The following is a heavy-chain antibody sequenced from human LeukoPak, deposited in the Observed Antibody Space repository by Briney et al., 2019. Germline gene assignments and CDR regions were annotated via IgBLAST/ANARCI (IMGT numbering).Heavy chain of an antibody. D-gene: IGHD3-16*01. J-gene: IGHJ4*02. CDR2: IKEDGREK. CDR3: VRFMRGTIGGDN. CDR1: GFTFSSFR. Sequence: GGSLRLSCAASGFTFSSFRMSWIGQAPGKELEWVANIKEDGREKYYVDSVKGRFTISRDNAKNSLYLQMNNLKAEDTAMYYCVRFMRGTIGGDNWGQGTLVTVSA. V-gene: IGHV3-7*01.